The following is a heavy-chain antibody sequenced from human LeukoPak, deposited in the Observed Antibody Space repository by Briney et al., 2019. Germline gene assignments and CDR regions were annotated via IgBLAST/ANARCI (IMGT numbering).Heavy chain of an antibody. CDR3: ARHTSEEYYYDSSGYSTPWFDY. CDR2: TYHSGST. V-gene: IGHV4-4*02. J-gene: IGHJ4*02. D-gene: IGHD3-22*01. CDR1: GGSISSSNW. Sequence: SETLSLTCAVSGGSISSSNWWSWVRQPPGKGLEWIGETYHSGSTNYNPSLKSRVTISVDKSKNQFSLKLSSVTAADTAVYYCARHTSEEYYYDSSGYSTPWFDYWGQGTLVTVSS.